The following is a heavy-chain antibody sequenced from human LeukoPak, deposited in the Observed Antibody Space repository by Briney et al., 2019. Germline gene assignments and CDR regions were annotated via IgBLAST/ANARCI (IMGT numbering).Heavy chain of an antibody. CDR1: GFTFGDYA. CDR3: TSPVAGY. D-gene: IGHD6-19*01. J-gene: IGHJ4*02. Sequence: GGSLRLSCTASGFTFGDYAMSWVRQAPGKGLEWVGFIRSKAYGGTTEYAASVKGRFTISRDDSKSIAYLQMNSLKPEDTAVYYCTSPVAGYWGQGTLVTVSS. V-gene: IGHV3-49*04. CDR2: IRSKAYGGTT.